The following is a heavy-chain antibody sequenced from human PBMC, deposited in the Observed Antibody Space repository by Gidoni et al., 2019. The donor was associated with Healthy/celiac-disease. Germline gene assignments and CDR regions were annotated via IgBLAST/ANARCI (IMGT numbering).Heavy chain of an antibody. D-gene: IGHD6-19*01. J-gene: IGHJ4*02. Sequence: QLQLQESGPGLVKPSETLSLPCTVSGGSISSSSYYWGWIRQPPGKGLEWIGSIYYSGSTYYNPSLKSRVTISVDTSKNQFSLKLSSVTAADTAVYYCARLTPAGYSSGWTDYWGQGTLVTVSS. CDR3: ARLTPAGYSSGWTDY. V-gene: IGHV4-39*01. CDR1: GGSISSSSYY. CDR2: IYYSGST.